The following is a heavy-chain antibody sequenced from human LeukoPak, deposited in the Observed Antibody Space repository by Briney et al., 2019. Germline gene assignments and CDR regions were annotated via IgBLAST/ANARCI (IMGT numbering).Heavy chain of an antibody. J-gene: IGHJ4*02. CDR1: GGSISSSSYY. Sequence: SETLSLTCTVSGGSISSSSYYWGWIRQPPGKGLEWIGSIYYSGSTYYNPSLKSRVTISVDTSKNQFSLKLSSVTAADTAVYYCARGITIFEYDYWGQGTLVTVSS. V-gene: IGHV4-39*07. CDR3: ARGITIFEYDY. D-gene: IGHD3-3*01. CDR2: IYYSGST.